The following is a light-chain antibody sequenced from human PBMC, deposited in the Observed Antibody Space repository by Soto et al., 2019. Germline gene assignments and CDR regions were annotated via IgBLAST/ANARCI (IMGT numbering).Light chain of an antibody. CDR2: DVS. CDR3: SSYTSSSTYV. J-gene: IGLJ1*01. Sequence: QSALTQPASVSGSPGQSITISCTGTSSDVGGYNYVSWYQQHPGKAPKLMIYDVSNRPSGVSNRFSGSKSGNTASLTISGLQAEDEAVYYCSSYTSSSTYVVGTGTKVTVL. CDR1: SSDVGGYNY. V-gene: IGLV2-14*01.